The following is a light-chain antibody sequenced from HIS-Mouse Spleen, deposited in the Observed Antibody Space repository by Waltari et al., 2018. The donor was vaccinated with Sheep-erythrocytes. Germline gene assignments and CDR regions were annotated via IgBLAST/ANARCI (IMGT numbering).Light chain of an antibody. J-gene: IGLJ2*01. Sequence: QSALTQPPSASGSPGQSVTISCTGTSSDVGGYNYVSWYQQHPGKAPKLMIYEVSKRPPGVPDRASGSKSGKPAYLTVSGLQAEDEADYYCSSYAGSNIVVFGGGTKLTVL. V-gene: IGLV2-8*01. CDR3: SSYAGSNIVV. CDR2: EVS. CDR1: SSDVGGYNY.